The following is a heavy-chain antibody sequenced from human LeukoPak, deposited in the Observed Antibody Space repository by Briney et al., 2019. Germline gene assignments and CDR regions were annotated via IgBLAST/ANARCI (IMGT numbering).Heavy chain of an antibody. V-gene: IGHV3-30*02. Sequence: GGSLRLSCVASGFNFNTYGMHWVRQAPGKGLEWVAFIRYDGTNKYYAESVKGRFSISRDNSKNTLILQMNSLRAEDTAVYYCAKPRSLAFDIWGQGTMVTVSS. CDR1: GFNFNTYG. CDR2: IRYDGTNK. J-gene: IGHJ3*02. CDR3: AKPRSLAFDI. D-gene: IGHD6-19*01.